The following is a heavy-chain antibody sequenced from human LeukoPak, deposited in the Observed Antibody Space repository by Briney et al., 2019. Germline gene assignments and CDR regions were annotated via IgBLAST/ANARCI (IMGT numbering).Heavy chain of an antibody. CDR2: IYTSGST. Sequence: SETLSLTCTVSGGSISGYFWGWIRQPAGKGLEWIGRIYTSGSTNYNPSLKSRVTMSVDTSKNQFSLKLSSVTAADTAVYYCARDFATTAMVMPYYYYMDVWGKGTTVTVSS. V-gene: IGHV4-4*07. J-gene: IGHJ6*03. CDR3: ARDFATTAMVMPYYYYMDV. D-gene: IGHD5-18*01. CDR1: GGSISGYF.